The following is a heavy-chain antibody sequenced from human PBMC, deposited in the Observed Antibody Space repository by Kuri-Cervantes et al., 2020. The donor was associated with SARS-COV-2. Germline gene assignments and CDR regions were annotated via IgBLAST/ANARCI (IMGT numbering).Heavy chain of an antibody. Sequence: SETLSLTCAVYGGSFSGYYWSWIRQPPGKGLEWIGEINHSGSTNYNPSLKSRVTVSVDTSKNQFSLKLSSVTAADTAVYYCATRPVESGSSTFDYWGQGTLVTVSS. D-gene: IGHD1-26*01. CDR3: ATRPVESGSSTFDY. CDR1: GGSFSGYY. CDR2: INHSGST. J-gene: IGHJ4*02. V-gene: IGHV4-34*01.